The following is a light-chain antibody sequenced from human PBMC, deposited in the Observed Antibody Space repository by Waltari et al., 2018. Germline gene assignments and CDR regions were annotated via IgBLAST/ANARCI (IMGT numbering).Light chain of an antibody. CDR1: SSNIGAGYD. CDR2: GNS. V-gene: IGLV1-40*01. J-gene: IGLJ2*01. CDR3: QSYDSSLSGDVV. Sequence: QSVLTQPPSVSGAPGQRVTISCTGSSSNIGAGYDVHWYQQLPGTAPKHLIYGNSNRPSGVPDRFSGSKSGTSASLAITGLQAYDEADYYCQSYDSSLSGDVVFGGGTKLTVL.